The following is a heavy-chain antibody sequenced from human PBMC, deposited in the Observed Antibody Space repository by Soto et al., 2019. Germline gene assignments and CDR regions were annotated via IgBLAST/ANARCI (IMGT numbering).Heavy chain of an antibody. CDR3: AREPHDSSGYYLDY. CDR1: GFTFEDFG. J-gene: IGHJ4*02. Sequence: GGSLRLSCVASGFTFEDFGMSWVRQAPGQGLEWVSDINWNGGSTGYADSVKGRFTISRDNAKNSLYLQMNSLRAEDTALYYCAREPHDSSGYYLDYWGQGILVTVSS. CDR2: INWNGGST. V-gene: IGHV3-20*04. D-gene: IGHD3-22*01.